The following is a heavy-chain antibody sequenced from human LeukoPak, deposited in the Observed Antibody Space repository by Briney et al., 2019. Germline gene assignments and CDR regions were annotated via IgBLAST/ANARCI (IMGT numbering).Heavy chain of an antibody. J-gene: IGHJ4*02. Sequence: GGSLRLSCAASGFTFSSYSMTWVRQAPGKGLEWVSSISSSSSYIYYADSVKGRFTISRDNAKNSLYLQMNSLRAEDTAVYYCAREADWGLVDYWGQGTLVTVSS. CDR3: AREADWGLVDY. CDR2: ISSSSSYI. V-gene: IGHV3-21*01. D-gene: IGHD3/OR15-3a*01. CDR1: GFTFSSYS.